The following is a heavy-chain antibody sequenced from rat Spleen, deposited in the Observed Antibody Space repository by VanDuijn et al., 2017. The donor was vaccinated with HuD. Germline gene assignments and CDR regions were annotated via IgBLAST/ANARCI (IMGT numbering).Heavy chain of an antibody. Sequence: EVQLQESGPGLVKPSQSLSLTCSVTGYSITSNYWGWIRKFPGNKMEWIGHISYSGSTSYNPSLKSRISITRDTSKNQFFLQLNSVTTEDTATYYCARVRTTRVMDAWGQGASVTVSS. CDR1: GYSITSNY. D-gene: IGHD1-10*01. V-gene: IGHV3-1*01. J-gene: IGHJ4*01. CDR2: ISYSGST. CDR3: ARVRTTRVMDA.